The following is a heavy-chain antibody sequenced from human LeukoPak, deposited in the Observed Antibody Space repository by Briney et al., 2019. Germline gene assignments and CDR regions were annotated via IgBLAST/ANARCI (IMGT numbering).Heavy chain of an antibody. V-gene: IGHV3-20*04. CDR2: INWNGGST. D-gene: IGHD6-19*01. CDR3: AREYSSGWTGGFDP. CDR1: GFTFDDYG. J-gene: IGHJ5*02. Sequence: GGSLRLSCAASGFTFDDYGMSWVRQAPGKGLEWVSGINWNGGSTGYADSVKGRFTISRDIAKNSLYLQMNSLRAEDTAMYYCAREYSSGWTGGFDPWGQGTLVTVSS.